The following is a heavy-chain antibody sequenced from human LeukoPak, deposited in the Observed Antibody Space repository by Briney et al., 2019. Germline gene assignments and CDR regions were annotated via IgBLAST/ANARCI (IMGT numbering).Heavy chain of an antibody. D-gene: IGHD2-15*01. V-gene: IGHV3-15*01. J-gene: IGHJ1*01. CDR1: GFTFSNAW. Sequence: GGSLRLSCAASGFTFSNAWMSWVRQAPGKGLEWVGRIKSKTDGGTTGYAAPVKGRFTISRDDSKNTLYLQMNSLKTEDTAVYYCTTAYCSGGSCYRKHWGQGTLVTVSS. CDR2: IKSKTDGGTT. CDR3: TTAYCSGGSCYRKH.